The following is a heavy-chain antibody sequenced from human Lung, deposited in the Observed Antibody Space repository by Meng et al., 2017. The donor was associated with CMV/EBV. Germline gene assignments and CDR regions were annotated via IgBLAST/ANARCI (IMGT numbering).Heavy chain of an antibody. D-gene: IGHD2-15*01. V-gene: IGHV4-61*01. CDR1: GGSVSSGSYY. J-gene: IGHJ6*01. Sequence: GSLRLXCTVSGGSVSSGSYYWSWIRQPPGKGLEWIGYIYYSGSTNYNPSLKSRVTISVDTSKNQFSLKLSSVTAADTAVYYCARGFRGGYYYYYGMDVWXQRTTVTVSS. CDR3: ARGFRGGYYYYYGMDV. CDR2: IYYSGST.